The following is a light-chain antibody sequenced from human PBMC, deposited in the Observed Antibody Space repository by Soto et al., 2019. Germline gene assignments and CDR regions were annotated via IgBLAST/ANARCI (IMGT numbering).Light chain of an antibody. V-gene: IGLV1-44*01. CDR2: SSN. CDR3: GAWDDSLNGPV. CDR1: NSNIGRNA. Sequence: QSVLTQPPSASGTPGQRVTISCSGSNSNIGRNAVNWYQQLPGTAPKLLIYSSNQRPSGVPDRFSGSESGTSASLAISGLQAEDEADYYWGAWDDSLNGPVFGGGTKLTVL. J-gene: IGLJ2*01.